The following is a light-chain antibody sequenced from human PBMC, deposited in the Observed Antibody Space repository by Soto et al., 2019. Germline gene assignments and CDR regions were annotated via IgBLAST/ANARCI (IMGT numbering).Light chain of an antibody. J-gene: IGKJ2*01. CDR1: QSLLHSNGYNY. Sequence: DIVMTQSPLSLPVTPGEPASISCRSSQSLLHSNGYNYLDWYLQKPGQSPQLLIYLGSNRASGVPDRFSGSGSGTDFTLKISRVEVEDVGVYYCMQALQTPKYTFGQGTKLEIK. CDR2: LGS. V-gene: IGKV2-28*01. CDR3: MQALQTPKYT.